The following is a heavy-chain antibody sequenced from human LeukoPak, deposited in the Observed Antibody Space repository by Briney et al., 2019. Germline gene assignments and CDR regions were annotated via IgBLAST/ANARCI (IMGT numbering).Heavy chain of an antibody. CDR2: ISAYNGNT. CDR1: GYTFTSYG. CDR3: ARFRGTYYYDSSGYYLGAFDI. V-gene: IGHV1-18*01. D-gene: IGHD3-22*01. Sequence: ASVKVSCKASGYTFTSYGISWVRQAPGQELEWMGWISAYNGNTNYAQKLQGRVTMTTDTSTSTAYMELRSLRSDDTAVYYCARFRGTYYYDSSGYYLGAFDIWGQGTMVTVSS. J-gene: IGHJ3*02.